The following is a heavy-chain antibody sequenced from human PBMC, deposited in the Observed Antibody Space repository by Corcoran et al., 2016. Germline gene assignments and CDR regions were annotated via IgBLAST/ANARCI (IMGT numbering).Heavy chain of an antibody. J-gene: IGHJ3*02. CDR1: GYTFTGYY. V-gene: IGHV1-2*02. Sequence: QVQLVQSGAEVKKPGASVKVSCKASGYTFTGYYMHWVRQAPGHGIEWMGWINPNSGGTNYAQKFKGRVTMTRDTSISTAYMELSRLRSDDTAGYYCAGGCTYYYDSSGYHPDGFDIWGHGTMVTVSS. D-gene: IGHD3-22*01. CDR3: AGGCTYYYDSSGYHPDGFDI. CDR2: INPNSGGT.